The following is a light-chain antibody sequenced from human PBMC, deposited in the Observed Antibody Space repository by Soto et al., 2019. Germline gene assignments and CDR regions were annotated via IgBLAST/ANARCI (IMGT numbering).Light chain of an antibody. CDR2: EVS. Sequence: QSALTQPASVSGSPGQSITISCTGTSSDVGRFRFVTWYQQHPGKAPKLMIYEVSNRTAGVSDRFSGSKSGNTASLTISGLQAEDEADYYCSSWTTKSTYVFGTGTKLTVL. V-gene: IGLV2-14*01. CDR1: SSDVGRFRF. CDR3: SSWTTKSTYV. J-gene: IGLJ1*01.